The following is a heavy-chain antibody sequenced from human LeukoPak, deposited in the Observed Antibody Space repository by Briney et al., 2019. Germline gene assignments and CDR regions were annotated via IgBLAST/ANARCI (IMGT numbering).Heavy chain of an antibody. CDR2: IYYSGST. CDR3: ARDLLYDSSGYYAFDI. V-gene: IGHV4-39*07. CDR1: GGSISSSSYY. D-gene: IGHD3-22*01. Sequence: PSETLSLTCTVSGGSISSSSYYWGWIRQPPGTGLEWIGTIYYSGSTYYNPSLKSQVTISVDTSKNQFSLKLSSVTAADTAVYYCARDLLYDSSGYYAFDIWGQGTMVTVSS. J-gene: IGHJ3*02.